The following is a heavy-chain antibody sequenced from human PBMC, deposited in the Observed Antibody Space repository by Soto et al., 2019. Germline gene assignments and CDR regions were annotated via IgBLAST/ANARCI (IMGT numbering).Heavy chain of an antibody. CDR2: ISAYNGNT. J-gene: IGHJ6*02. CDR1: GYTFTSYG. CDR3: AIWSSPKWELLYYYYGMDV. D-gene: IGHD1-26*01. V-gene: IGHV1-18*01. Sequence: QVQLVQSGAEVKKPGASVKVSCKASGYTFTSYGISWVRQAPGQGLEWMGWISAYNGNTNYAQKLQGRVTMTTDTSTSTAYMELRSLRSDDTAVYYCAIWSSPKWELLYYYYGMDVWGQGTTVTVSS.